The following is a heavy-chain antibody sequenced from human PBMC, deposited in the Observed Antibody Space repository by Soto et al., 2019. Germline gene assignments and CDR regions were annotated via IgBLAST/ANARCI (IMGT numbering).Heavy chain of an antibody. J-gene: IGHJ5*02. CDR3: ATGNRRGYSYGFGWFDP. V-gene: IGHV4-34*01. CDR1: GGSFSGYY. Sequence: SETLSLTCAVYGGSFSGYYWSWIRQPPGKGLEWIGEINHSGSTNYNPSLKSRVTISVDTSKNQFSLKLSSVTAADTAVYYCATGNRRGYSYGFGWFDPWGQGTLVTVS. D-gene: IGHD5-18*01. CDR2: INHSGST.